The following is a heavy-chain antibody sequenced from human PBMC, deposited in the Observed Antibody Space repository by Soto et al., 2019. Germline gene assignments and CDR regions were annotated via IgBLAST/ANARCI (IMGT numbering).Heavy chain of an antibody. D-gene: IGHD3-10*01. CDR3: ARGLLLWFGELSRRGGYYYYMDV. Sequence: SDCMSLKWVGFGGSFSGYYWSWNCQTQGKGLEWIGEINDSGSTNNNPSLKSRVTILVDTPKNQFSLKLSSVTAADTAVYYCARGLLLWFGELSRRGGYYYYMDVWGKGTTVTVSS. CDR1: GGSFSGYY. V-gene: IGHV4-34*01. CDR2: INDSGST. J-gene: IGHJ6*03.